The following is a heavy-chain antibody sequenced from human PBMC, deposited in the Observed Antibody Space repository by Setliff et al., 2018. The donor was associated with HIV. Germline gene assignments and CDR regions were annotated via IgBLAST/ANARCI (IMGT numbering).Heavy chain of an antibody. D-gene: IGHD2-21*01. V-gene: IGHV1-69*13. Sequence: SVKVSCKTSGGTFSSYSITWVRQAPGQGLEWMGGIIPLFGSADYAQRFQGRVTITADQSTSTAYMELTSLRSEDTAMYYCAVVNKVTDFEYWGQGTLVTVSS. CDR3: AVVNKVTDFEY. CDR1: GGTFSSYS. CDR2: IIPLFGSA. J-gene: IGHJ4*02.